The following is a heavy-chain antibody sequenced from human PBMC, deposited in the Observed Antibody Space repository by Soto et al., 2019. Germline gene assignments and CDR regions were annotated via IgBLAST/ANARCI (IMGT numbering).Heavy chain of an antibody. CDR1: GGSISNYY. CDR3: ARDEQQWRGFDY. J-gene: IGHJ4*02. CDR2: VYSSGTT. Sequence: SETLSLTCTVSGGSISNYYWTWIRQPAGKGLEWIGRVYSSGTTNYNPSLKSRVTMSVDTSKNQFSLKLSSVTAADMAVYYCARDEQQWRGFDYWGQGTLVTVSS. D-gene: IGHD6-19*01. V-gene: IGHV4-4*07.